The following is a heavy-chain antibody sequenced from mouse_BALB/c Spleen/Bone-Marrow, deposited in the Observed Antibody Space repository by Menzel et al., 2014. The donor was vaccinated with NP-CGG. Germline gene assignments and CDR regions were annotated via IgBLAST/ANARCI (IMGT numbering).Heavy chain of an antibody. CDR3: ARNAYYAMDY. J-gene: IGHJ4*01. CDR2: INPDSSTI. V-gene: IGHV4-1*02. Sequence: EVQLQQSGGGLVQPGGSLKLSCAASGFDFSRYWMSWVRQAPGKGLEWIGEINPDSSTINYTPSLKDKFIISRDNAKNTLYLQMSKVRSEDTALYYCARNAYYAMDYWGQGTSVTDSS. CDR1: GFDFSRYW.